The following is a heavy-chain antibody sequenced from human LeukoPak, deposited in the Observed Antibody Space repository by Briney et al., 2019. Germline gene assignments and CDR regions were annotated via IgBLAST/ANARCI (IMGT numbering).Heavy chain of an antibody. J-gene: IGHJ4*02. CDR1: GGSIGSSSYY. CDR3: ARVDSGSYYFDY. CDR2: IYYRGST. Sequence: SETLSLTCTVSGGSIGSSSYYWGWIRQSPEKGLEWIGYIYYRGSTYYNPSLKSRVTISVDTSKNRFSLKLSSVTAADTAVYYCARVDSGSYYFDYWGQGTLVTVSS. D-gene: IGHD1-26*01. V-gene: IGHV4-30-4*08.